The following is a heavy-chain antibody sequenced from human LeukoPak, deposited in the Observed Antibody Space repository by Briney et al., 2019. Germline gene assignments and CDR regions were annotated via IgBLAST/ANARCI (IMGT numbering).Heavy chain of an antibody. Sequence: GESLKISCYGSGFHFTKYWIGWGRPRPGKGLEWMGSIYPGDSDIIYSPSFQGQVPISANKSINTAYLQWSRLQASDTGRYYCAKQAGYSTGYYYIDHWGQGALVSVSS. J-gene: IGHJ4*02. CDR3: AKQAGYSTGYYYIDH. D-gene: IGHD6-19*01. V-gene: IGHV5-51*01. CDR1: GFHFTKYW. CDR2: IYPGDSDI.